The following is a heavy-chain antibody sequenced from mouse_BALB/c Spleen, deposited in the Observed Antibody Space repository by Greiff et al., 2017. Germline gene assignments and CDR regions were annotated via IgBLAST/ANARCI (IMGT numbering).Heavy chain of an antibody. CDR2: ISSGSSTI. CDR1: GFTFSSFG. D-gene: IGHD1-1*01. V-gene: IGHV5-17*02. CDR3: ARERGITTVFDY. J-gene: IGHJ2*01. Sequence: EVQLVESGGGLVQPGGSRKLSCAASGFTFSSFGMHWVRQAPEKGLEWVAYISSGSSTIYYADTVKGRFTISRDNPKNTLFLQMTSLRSEDTAMYYCARERGITTVFDYWGQGTTLTVSS.